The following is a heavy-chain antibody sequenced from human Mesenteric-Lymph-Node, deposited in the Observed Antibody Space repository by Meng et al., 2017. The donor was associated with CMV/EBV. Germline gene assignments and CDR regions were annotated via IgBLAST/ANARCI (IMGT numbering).Heavy chain of an antibody. CDR1: GGTFSSYA. CDR3: ARGDDSSGYYSFGIDY. CDR2: IIPFFGTA. V-gene: IGHV1-69*05. D-gene: IGHD3-22*01. J-gene: IGHJ4*02. Sequence: SVKVSCKASGGTFSSYAISWVRQAPGQGLEWMGGIIPFFGTANYAQKFQGRVTITTDESTSTAYMELSSLRSEDTAVYFCARGDDSSGYYSFGIDYWGQGTLVTVSS.